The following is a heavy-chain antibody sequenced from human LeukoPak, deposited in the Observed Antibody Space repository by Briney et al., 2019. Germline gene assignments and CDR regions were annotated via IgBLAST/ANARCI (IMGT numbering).Heavy chain of an antibody. CDR3: ASSNSHCSSTSCYPPTY. D-gene: IGHD2-2*01. CDR1: GYTFTGYY. V-gene: IGHV1-8*01. Sequence: SVKVSCKGSGYTFTGYYMHWVGQAPGQGLEWMGWMNPNSGNTGYAQKFQGRVTMTRNTSIGTAYMELSSLRSEDTAVYYCASSNSHCSSTSCYPPTYWGQGTLVTVSS. J-gene: IGHJ4*02. CDR2: MNPNSGNT.